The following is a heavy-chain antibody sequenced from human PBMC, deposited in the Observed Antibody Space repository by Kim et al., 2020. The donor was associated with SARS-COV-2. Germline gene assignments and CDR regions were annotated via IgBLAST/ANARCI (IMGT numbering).Heavy chain of an antibody. Sequence: SETLSLTCTVSGGSISSSSYYWGWIRQPPGKGLEWIGSIYYSGSTYYNPSLKSRVTISVATSKNQFSLKLSSMTAADTAVYYCARSGYSAFFDYWGQGTLVTVSS. CDR1: GGSISSSSYY. J-gene: IGHJ4*02. V-gene: IGHV4-39*01. CDR3: ARSGYSAFFDY. D-gene: IGHD5-12*01. CDR2: IYYSGST.